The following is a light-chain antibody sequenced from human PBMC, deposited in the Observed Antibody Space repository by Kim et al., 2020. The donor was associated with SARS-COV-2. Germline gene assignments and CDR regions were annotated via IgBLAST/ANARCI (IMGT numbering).Light chain of an antibody. CDR3: NSRDSSVSMV. CDR2: DKN. Sequence: VALVQTVRSACQGDSLRTYSASLYQQKPGQAPILVISDKNNRPSGIPDRFSGSSSGNTASLTITGAQAEDEADYYCNSRDSSVSMVFGGGTQLTVL. V-gene: IGLV3-19*01. CDR1: SLRTYS. J-gene: IGLJ3*02.